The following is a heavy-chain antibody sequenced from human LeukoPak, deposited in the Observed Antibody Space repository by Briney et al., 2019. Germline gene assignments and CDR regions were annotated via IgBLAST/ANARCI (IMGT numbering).Heavy chain of an antibody. CDR1: GYTFTGYY. D-gene: IGHD2-2*01. J-gene: IGHJ4*02. Sequence: ASVKVSCKASGYTFTGYYMHWVRQAPGQGLEWMGWINPNSGGTNYAQKFQGRVTMTRDTSISTAYMELSRLRSDDTAVYYCAGELGYCSSTSCHFDYWGQGTLVTVSS. CDR3: AGELGYCSSTSCHFDY. V-gene: IGHV1-2*02. CDR2: INPNSGGT.